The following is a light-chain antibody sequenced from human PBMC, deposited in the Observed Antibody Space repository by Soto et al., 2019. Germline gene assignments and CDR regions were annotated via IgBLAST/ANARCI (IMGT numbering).Light chain of an antibody. CDR1: QSVTSNY. CDR3: PQRSNCPPVYT. J-gene: IGKJ2*01. Sequence: EIVLTQSPGILSLSPGDRATLSCRASQSVTSNYLGWYQQKPGQAPRLLIYAASNRATGIPARFSGSGSGTDFTLTISSLEPEEVAVYYCPQRSNCPPVYTLGQGTK. CDR2: AAS. V-gene: IGKV3-11*01.